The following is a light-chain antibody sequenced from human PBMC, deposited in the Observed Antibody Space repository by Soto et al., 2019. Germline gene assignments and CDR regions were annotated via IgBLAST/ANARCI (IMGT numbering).Light chain of an antibody. V-gene: IGKV1-5*01. CDR2: DAS. J-gene: IGKJ1*01. CDR1: QSISNW. Sequence: DIQMTQSPSTLSASVGDRVTITCRASQSISNWLAWYQLKPGKAPNLLIYDASSLKSGVPSRFSGSGSGTEFTLTINSLQPDDFATYYCQQYNSYSWTFGQGTKVDNK. CDR3: QQYNSYSWT.